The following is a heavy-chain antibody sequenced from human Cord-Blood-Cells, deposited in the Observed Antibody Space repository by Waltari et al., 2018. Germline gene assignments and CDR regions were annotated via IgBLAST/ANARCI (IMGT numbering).Heavy chain of an antibody. Sequence: EVQLVESGGGLVQPGGYLRLSCAASGFTFSSYSMNWVRQAPGKGLEWVSYISSSSSTIYYADSVKGRFTISRDNAKNSLYLQMNSLRAEDTAVYYCARDLPDFWSGYYNYYYGMDVWGQGP. CDR1: GFTFSSYS. CDR2: ISSSSSTI. CDR3: ARDLPDFWSGYYNYYYGMDV. J-gene: IGHJ6*02. V-gene: IGHV3-48*01. D-gene: IGHD3-3*01.